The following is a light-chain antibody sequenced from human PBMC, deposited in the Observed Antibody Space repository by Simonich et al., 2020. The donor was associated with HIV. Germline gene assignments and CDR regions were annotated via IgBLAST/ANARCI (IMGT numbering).Light chain of an antibody. CDR1: SSDVGSYNL. V-gene: IGLV2-23*03. J-gene: IGLJ2*01. CDR3: CSYAGSSTFV. Sequence: QSALTQPASVSGSPGQSVTISCTGTSSDVGSYNLVSWYQQHPVKTPKLMIYEGSKRPSGVSNRVSGSKSGNTASLTIAGLQAEDEADYYCCSYAGSSTFVFGGGTKLTVL. CDR2: EGS.